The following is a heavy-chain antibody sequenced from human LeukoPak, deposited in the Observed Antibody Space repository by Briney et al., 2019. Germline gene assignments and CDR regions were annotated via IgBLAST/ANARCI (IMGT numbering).Heavy chain of an antibody. Sequence: GGSLRLSCAASGFTFSSYGMHWVRQAPGKGLEWVAVIWYDGSNKYYADSVKGRFTISRDNSKNTLYLQMNSLRAEDTAVYYCAKDLCSSTSCYVRVGDYWGQGTLVTVSS. CDR3: AKDLCSSTSCYVRVGDY. D-gene: IGHD2-2*01. V-gene: IGHV3-33*06. CDR1: GFTFSSYG. CDR2: IWYDGSNK. J-gene: IGHJ4*02.